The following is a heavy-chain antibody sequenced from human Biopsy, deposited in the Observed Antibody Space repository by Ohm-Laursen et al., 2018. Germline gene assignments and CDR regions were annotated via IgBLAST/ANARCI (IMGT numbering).Heavy chain of an antibody. D-gene: IGHD1-26*01. CDR3: ARHAPSYSGSYWRYFDL. CDR2: IYYTGST. CDR1: GGSISSYY. V-gene: IGHV4-59*08. J-gene: IGHJ2*01. Sequence: GTLSLTCTVSGGSISSYYWSWIRQPPGKGLEWIGYIYYTGSTNYNHSLKSRVTISVDTSMNHLSLRLTFVTAADTAVYYCARHAPSYSGSYWRYFDLWGRGTLVTVSS.